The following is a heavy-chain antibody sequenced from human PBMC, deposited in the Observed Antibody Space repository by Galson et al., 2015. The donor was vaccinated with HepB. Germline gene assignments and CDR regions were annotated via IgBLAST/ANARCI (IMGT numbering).Heavy chain of an antibody. CDR1: GYTFTSYA. D-gene: IGHD1-26*01. J-gene: IGHJ6*02. CDR2: INAGNGNT. Sequence: SVKVSCKASGYTFTSYAMHWVRQAPGQRLEWMGWINAGNGNTKYSQKFQGRVTITRDTSASTAYMELSSLRSEDTAVYYCARDPRNYYGMDVWGQGTTVTVSS. V-gene: IGHV1-3*01. CDR3: ARDPRNYYGMDV.